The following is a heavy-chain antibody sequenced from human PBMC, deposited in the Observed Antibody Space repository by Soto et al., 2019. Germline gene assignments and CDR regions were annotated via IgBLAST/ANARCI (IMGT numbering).Heavy chain of an antibody. V-gene: IGHV3-23*01. D-gene: IGHD1-1*01. CDR3: AKAVNGNVVGGDAFDI. J-gene: IGHJ3*02. CDR2: ISGSGGST. Sequence: EVQLLESGGGLVQPGGSLRLSCAASGFTFSSYAMSWVRQAPGKGLEWVSAISGSGGSTYYADSVKGRFTISRDNSKNTLYLQMNSLRAEDTAVYYCAKAVNGNVVGGDAFDIWGQGTMVTVSS. CDR1: GFTFSSYA.